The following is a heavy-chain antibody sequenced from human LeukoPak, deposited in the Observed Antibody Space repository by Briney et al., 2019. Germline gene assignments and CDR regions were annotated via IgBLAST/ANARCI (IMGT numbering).Heavy chain of an antibody. CDR1: GFTFRNYA. Sequence: GGSLRLSCGASGFTFRNYALSWVRQAPGKGLEWVSAISGNGDSTYYADSVKGRFVISRDNSKNTLYLQINGLRAEDTAVYYCATYFYGSSGYFYVEYFQHWGQGTLVTVSS. D-gene: IGHD3-22*01. CDR2: ISGNGDST. J-gene: IGHJ1*01. V-gene: IGHV3-23*01. CDR3: ATYFYGSSGYFYVEYFQH.